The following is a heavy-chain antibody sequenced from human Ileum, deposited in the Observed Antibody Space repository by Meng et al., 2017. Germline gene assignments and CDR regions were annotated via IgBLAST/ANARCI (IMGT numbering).Heavy chain of an antibody. Sequence: GESLKISCAASGITVGSNHMSWVRQAPGRGLEWVSVIYSGGKTSYAESVKGRFTISRDNSKNTLYLQMQRLGTEDTAVYYCARSPRGMDWGQGTLVTVSS. V-gene: IGHV3-66*02. CDR1: GITVGSNH. J-gene: IGHJ4*02. CDR3: ARSPRGMD. CDR2: IYSGGKT. D-gene: IGHD2-8*01.